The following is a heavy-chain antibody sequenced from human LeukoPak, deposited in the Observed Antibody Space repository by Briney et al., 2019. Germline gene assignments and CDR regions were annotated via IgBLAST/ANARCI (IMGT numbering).Heavy chain of an antibody. J-gene: IGHJ4*02. CDR3: ARVVGRWELLRGALDY. Sequence: PGRSLRLSCAASGFTFSSYAMHWVRQAPGKGLEWVAVISYDGSNKYYADSVKGRFTISRDNSKNTLYLRMNSLRAEDTAVYYCARVVGRWELLRGALDYWGQGTLVTVSS. CDR1: GFTFSSYA. CDR2: ISYDGSNK. D-gene: IGHD1-26*01. V-gene: IGHV3-30*04.